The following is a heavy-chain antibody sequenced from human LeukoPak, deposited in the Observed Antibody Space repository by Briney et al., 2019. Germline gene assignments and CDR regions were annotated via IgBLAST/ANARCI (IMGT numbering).Heavy chain of an antibody. CDR3: ARGGRSVAGTHHYYYYMDV. D-gene: IGHD6-19*01. CDR2: IIWNSGLI. Sequence: GGSLRLSCAASGFSFDEFAMHWVRQAPGKGLEWVAGIIWNSGLIGYADSVKGRFTISRDNARKSLYLQMNSLRLEDTALYYCARGGRSVAGTHHYYYYMDVWGKGTTVTVSS. V-gene: IGHV3-9*01. CDR1: GFSFDEFA. J-gene: IGHJ6*03.